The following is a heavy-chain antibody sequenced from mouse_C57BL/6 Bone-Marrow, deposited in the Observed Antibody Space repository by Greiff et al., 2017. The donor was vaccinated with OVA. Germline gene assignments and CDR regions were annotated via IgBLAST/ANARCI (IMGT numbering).Heavy chain of an antibody. CDR3: ARVRGRGVDY. CDR2: IDPSDSYT. J-gene: IGHJ2*01. V-gene: IGHV1-69*01. CDR1: GYTFTSYW. Sequence: QVQLQQPGAELVMPGASVKLSCKASGYTFTSYWMHWVKQRPGQGLVWIGEIDPSDSYTNYNQKFKGKSTLTVDKSSSTAYMQLSSLTSEDSAVYYCARVRGRGVDYWGQGTTLTVSS.